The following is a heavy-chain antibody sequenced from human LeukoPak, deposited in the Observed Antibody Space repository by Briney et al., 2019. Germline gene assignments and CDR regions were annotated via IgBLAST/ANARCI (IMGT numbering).Heavy chain of an antibody. CDR2: IYYSGST. J-gene: IGHJ4*02. CDR3: ARSDILTGYLFDY. Sequence: SQTLSLTCTVSDGSISSGDYYWSWIRQPPGKGLEWIGYIYYSGSTYYNPSLKSRVTISVDTSKNQFSLKLSSVTAADTAVYYCARSDILTGYLFDYWGQGTLVTVSS. V-gene: IGHV4-30-4*01. CDR1: DGSISSGDYY. D-gene: IGHD3-9*01.